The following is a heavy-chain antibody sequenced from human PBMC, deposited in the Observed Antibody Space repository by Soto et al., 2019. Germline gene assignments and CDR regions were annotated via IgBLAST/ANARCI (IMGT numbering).Heavy chain of an antibody. V-gene: IGHV1-18*01. CDR3: ARDSLGTETTSWLDP. Sequence: QVQLVQSGGEVKNPGASVKVSCKAAGYTFNNYGISWVRQAPGQGLEWMGWISAYNGATNYAQKVQGRATMTTDTSTRTAYMELRSLRSDDTAVYYCARDSLGTETTSWLDPWGQGTLVTVSS. CDR1: GYTFNNYG. D-gene: IGHD4-4*01. J-gene: IGHJ5*02. CDR2: ISAYNGAT.